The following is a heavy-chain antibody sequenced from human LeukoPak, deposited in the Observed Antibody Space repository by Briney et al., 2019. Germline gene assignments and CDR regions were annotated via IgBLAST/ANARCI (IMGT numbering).Heavy chain of an antibody. CDR2: IYPGDSDT. V-gene: IGHV5-51*01. J-gene: IGHJ4*02. CDR3: ARRGSCTSTSCYEYFDY. CDR1: GXSFTSYC. Sequence: GESLKISFKGSGXSFTSYCIGWVRQMPGKGLEWMGIIYPGDSDTRYSPSFQGQVTISADKSISTAYLQWSSLKASDTAVYYCARRGSCTSTSCYEYFDYWGQGTLVTVSS. D-gene: IGHD2-2*01.